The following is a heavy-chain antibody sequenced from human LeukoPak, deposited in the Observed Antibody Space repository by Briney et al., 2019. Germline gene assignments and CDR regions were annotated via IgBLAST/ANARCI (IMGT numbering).Heavy chain of an antibody. CDR2: ISGSGGST. J-gene: IGHJ4*02. D-gene: IGHD2-8*01. CDR3: AKVWTMVYANDY. CDR1: GFTFSSYA. Sequence: GGSLRLSCAASGFTFSSYAMSWVRQAPGKGLEWVSAISGSGGSTYYADSVKGRFTISRDNSKNTLYLQMNSMRAEDTAVYYCAKVWTMVYANDYWGQGTLVTVSS. V-gene: IGHV3-23*01.